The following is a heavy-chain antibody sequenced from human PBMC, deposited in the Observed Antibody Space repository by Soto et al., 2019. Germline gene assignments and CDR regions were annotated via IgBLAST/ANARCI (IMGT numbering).Heavy chain of an antibody. CDR2: IIPIFSTS. Sequence: SVKVSCKESGGTLNNHASSWVRQDNGQGLEWMGGIIPIFSTSDYAQKFQGRVTISADESTSTAYMELTSLTSEDTAVYYCAGTTSLQWYYMDVWDKGTTVTVSS. D-gene: IGHD1-7*01. CDR1: GGTLNNHA. V-gene: IGHV1-69*13. J-gene: IGHJ6*03. CDR3: AGTTSLQWYYMDV.